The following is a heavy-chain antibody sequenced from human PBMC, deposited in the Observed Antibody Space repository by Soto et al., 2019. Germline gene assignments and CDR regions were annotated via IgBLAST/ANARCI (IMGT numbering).Heavy chain of an antibody. CDR2: ISAYNTNT. Sequence: QVQLVQSGAEVKKPGASVKVSCKTSGYTFTSYHISSVRQAPGQGLEWMGWISAYNTNTNYAQKFQCRVTMTTDTFSSTAYMELRSLRSDDTAVYYCARDTPPTDYWGEGTLVTVSS. CDR1: GYTFTSYH. CDR3: ARDTPPTDY. J-gene: IGHJ4*02. V-gene: IGHV1-18*01.